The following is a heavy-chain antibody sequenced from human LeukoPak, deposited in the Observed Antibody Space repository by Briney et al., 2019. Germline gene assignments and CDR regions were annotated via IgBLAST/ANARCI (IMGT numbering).Heavy chain of an antibody. Sequence: PSETLSLTCTVSGDSISSSSYFWGWIRQPPGKGLEWSGSISYSGNTYYNPSLKSRVTISVDTSKNQFSLNLNSATAADTAVYYCARAGYYSDYAFADSGQGTPVTVSS. CDR1: GDSISSSSYF. J-gene: IGHJ4*02. CDR3: ARAGYYSDYAFAD. V-gene: IGHV4-39*01. CDR2: ISYSGNT. D-gene: IGHD4-11*01.